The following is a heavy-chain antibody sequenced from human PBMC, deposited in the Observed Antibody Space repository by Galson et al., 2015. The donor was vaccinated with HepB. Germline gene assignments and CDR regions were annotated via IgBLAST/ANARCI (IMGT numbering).Heavy chain of an antibody. D-gene: IGHD5-24*01. CDR3: TKGGYKYDSDSYFYFHM. CDR2: ISWNSGSI. V-gene: IGHV3-9*01. CDR1: GFTFDDYA. J-gene: IGHJ4*02. Sequence: SLRLSCAASGFTFDDYAMQWIRQAPGKGLEWVSGISWNSGSIGYADSVKGRFTISRDNAKNSLYLHMTNLRPADTAFYYCTKGGYKYDSDSYFYFHMWGQGTLVIVSS.